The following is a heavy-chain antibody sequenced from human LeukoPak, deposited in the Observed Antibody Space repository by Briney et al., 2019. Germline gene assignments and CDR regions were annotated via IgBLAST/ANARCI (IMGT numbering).Heavy chain of an antibody. D-gene: IGHD5-18*01. CDR3: ARDFRRYSYGPVDY. J-gene: IGHJ4*02. Sequence: GGSLRLSCTVSRFIFSNSGMHWVRRAPGKGLEWVAVVKGRFTISRDNSKNTLHLQMDSLRVEDTAMYFCARDFRRYSYGPVDYWGQGTLVTVSS. V-gene: IGHV3-33*01. CDR1: RFIFSNSG.